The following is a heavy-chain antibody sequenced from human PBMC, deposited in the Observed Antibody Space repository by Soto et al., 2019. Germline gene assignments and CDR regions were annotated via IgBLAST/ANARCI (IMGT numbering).Heavy chain of an antibody. Sequence: GGSLRLSCAASGFTFSSYAMHWVRQAPGKGLEWVAVISYDGSNKYYADSVKGRFTISRDNSKNTLYLQMNSLRAEDTAVYYCARDWHPYGSGSYDYYGMDVWGQGTTVTVSS. CDR1: GFTFSSYA. CDR2: ISYDGSNK. J-gene: IGHJ6*02. V-gene: IGHV3-30-3*01. CDR3: ARDWHPYGSGSYDYYGMDV. D-gene: IGHD3-10*01.